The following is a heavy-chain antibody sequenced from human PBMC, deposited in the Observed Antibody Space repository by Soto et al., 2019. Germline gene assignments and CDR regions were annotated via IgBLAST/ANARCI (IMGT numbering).Heavy chain of an antibody. V-gene: IGHV4-39*01. J-gene: IGHJ4*02. D-gene: IGHD3-10*01. Sequence: QLQLQESGPGLVKPSETLSLTCSVSGGSISTSSYFWGWIRQPPGKGLEWVGAVHYSGSATYRSSFKSRVTISVATSQNQFSLRLSSVIAADTAVYYCARHRWGSGSYSGLLDFWGQGALVTVSS. CDR1: GGSISTSSYF. CDR3: ARHRWGSGSYSGLLDF. CDR2: VHYSGSA.